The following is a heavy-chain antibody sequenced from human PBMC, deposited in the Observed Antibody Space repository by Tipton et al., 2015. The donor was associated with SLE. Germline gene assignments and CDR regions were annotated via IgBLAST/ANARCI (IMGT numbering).Heavy chain of an antibody. CDR1: GFIFSNFE. CDR3: AREMIRDIVPTNADY. CDR2: ISSSGSTI. V-gene: IGHV3-48*03. Sequence: SLRLSCAASGFIFSNFEMNWVRQAPGKGLEWVSYISSSGSTIHYADSVKGRLTISRDNSRNTLYLEVNSLRAEDTAVYYCAREMIRDIVPTNADYWGQGTLVTVSS. J-gene: IGHJ4*02. D-gene: IGHD5-12*01.